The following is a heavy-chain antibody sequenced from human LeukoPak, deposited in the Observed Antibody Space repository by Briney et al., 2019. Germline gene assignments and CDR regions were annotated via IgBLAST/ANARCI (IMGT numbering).Heavy chain of an antibody. Sequence: GGSLRLSCAASGFTFSSYWMSWVRQAPGKGLEWVANIKQDGSKKYYVDSVKGRFTISRDNAKNSLYLQMNSLRAEDTAVYYCARCTRTAMVTHYYGMDVWGKGTTVTVSS. CDR1: GFTFSSYW. J-gene: IGHJ6*04. CDR3: ARCTRTAMVTHYYGMDV. V-gene: IGHV3-7*03. CDR2: IKQDGSKK. D-gene: IGHD5-18*01.